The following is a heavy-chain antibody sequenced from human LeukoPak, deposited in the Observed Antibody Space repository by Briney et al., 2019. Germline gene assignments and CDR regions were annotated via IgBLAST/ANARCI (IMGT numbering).Heavy chain of an antibody. V-gene: IGHV4-59*01. CDR1: AGSISGNY. Sequence: SETLSLTCTVSAGSISGNYWSWIRQPPGKGLEWIGYISDRGTTRYNPSLKSRVTISADTSKNQFSLKMTSVTTADTAIYYCAREGDGYNRPLNDWGQGTLVIVSS. D-gene: IGHD5-24*01. CDR3: AREGDGYNRPLND. J-gene: IGHJ4*02. CDR2: ISDRGTT.